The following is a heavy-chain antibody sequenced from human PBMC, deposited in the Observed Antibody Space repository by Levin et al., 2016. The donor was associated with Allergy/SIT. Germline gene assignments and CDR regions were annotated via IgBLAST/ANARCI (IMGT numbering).Heavy chain of an antibody. D-gene: IGHD5-24*01. Sequence: GGSLRLSCVASGFSFSNYGIHWVRQAPGKGLEWVGVIGFNALDSVKGRFTISRDNSKNEVHLQMDSLGVEDTAVYYCARDRVEMATIPFNAFDIWGQGAKVTVSS. CDR3: ARDRVEMATIPFNAFDI. CDR1: GFSFSNYG. CDR2: IGFNA. J-gene: IGHJ3*02. V-gene: IGHV3-33*01.